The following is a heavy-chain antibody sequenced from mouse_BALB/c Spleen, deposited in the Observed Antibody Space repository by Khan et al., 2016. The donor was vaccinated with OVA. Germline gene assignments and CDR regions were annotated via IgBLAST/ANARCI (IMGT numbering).Heavy chain of an antibody. CDR2: IWSDGTT. CDR3: ARQPYYHYNSMAY. D-gene: IGHD2-10*01. CDR1: GFSLTTYG. Sequence: QVQLKESGPGLAAPSQSLYITCTISGFSLTTYGVPWVRQPPGKGLEWLVVIWSDGTTNYNSALKSRLTITKDNSQRQVFLKMNSLKTDDTAIYYCARQPYYHYNSMAYWGQGTLVTVAA. V-gene: IGHV2-6-1*01. J-gene: IGHJ4*01.